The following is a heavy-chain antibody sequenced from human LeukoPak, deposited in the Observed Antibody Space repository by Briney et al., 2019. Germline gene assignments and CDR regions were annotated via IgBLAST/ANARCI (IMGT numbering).Heavy chain of an antibody. D-gene: IGHD5-18*01. V-gene: IGHV4-39*01. CDR2: IYYSGRT. CDR1: GGSISSSTHY. J-gene: IGHJ3*02. CDR3: ARPDQRGYSYGYSAFDI. Sequence: PETLSLTCTVSGGSISSSTHYWGWIRQPPGKGLEWIGSIYYSGRTYYNPSLKSRVTISVDTSKNQFSLRLSSVSAADTAVYYCARPDQRGYSYGYSAFDIWGQGTMVTVSS.